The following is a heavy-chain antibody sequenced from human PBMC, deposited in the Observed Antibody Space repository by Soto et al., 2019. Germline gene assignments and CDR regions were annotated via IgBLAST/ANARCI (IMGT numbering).Heavy chain of an antibody. V-gene: IGHV4-30-4*01. CDR2: IYYSGST. J-gene: IGHJ4*02. CDR1: CGSIISGDYY. D-gene: IGHD3-10*01. Sequence: PSETLSLTCTFSCGSIISGDYYWSWIRQPPGKGLEWIGYIYYSGSTYYNPSLKSRVTISVDTSKNQFSLKLSSVTAADTAVYYCARDQESGSGRVWGQGTLVTVSS. CDR3: ARDQESGSGRV.